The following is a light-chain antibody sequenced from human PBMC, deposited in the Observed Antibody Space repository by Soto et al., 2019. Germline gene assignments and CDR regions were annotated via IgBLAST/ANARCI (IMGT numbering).Light chain of an antibody. CDR2: GAS. Sequence: EIVMTQSPATLSVSPGERATLSCRASQSVRSNLAWNQQKPGQSPRLLIYGASTRATGIPARFSGSGSGTQFTLTISSLQSEDFAVYYCQQYNNWPPAWTFGQWTKVDIE. J-gene: IGKJ1*01. V-gene: IGKV3-15*01. CDR3: QQYNNWPPAWT. CDR1: QSVRSN.